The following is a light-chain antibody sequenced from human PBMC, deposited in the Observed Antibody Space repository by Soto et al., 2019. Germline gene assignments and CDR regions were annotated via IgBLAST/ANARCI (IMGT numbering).Light chain of an antibody. CDR3: QQYNGYWT. CDR1: QSISDL. CDR2: KAS. V-gene: IGKV1-5*03. J-gene: IGKJ1*01. Sequence: DIQMTQSPSTLSASVGDRVTITCRASQSISDLLAWYQQKPGKAPKLLIYKASSLKSGVPSRFSGSGSGTEYTLHISSLQPYDFASYYCQQYNGYWTFGQGTKVEIK.